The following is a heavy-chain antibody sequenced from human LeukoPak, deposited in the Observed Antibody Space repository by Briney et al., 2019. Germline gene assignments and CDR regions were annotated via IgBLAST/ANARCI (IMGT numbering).Heavy chain of an antibody. Sequence: ASVKVSCKASGGTFSSYAINWVRQATGQGLEWMGWMNPNSGNTGYAQKFQGRVTITRNTSISTAYMELSSLRSEDTAVYYCARGGLTACSGGSCYSRFDYWGQGTLVTVSS. CDR2: MNPNSGNT. V-gene: IGHV1-8*03. J-gene: IGHJ4*02. D-gene: IGHD2-15*01. CDR1: GGTFSSYA. CDR3: ARGGLTACSGGSCYSRFDY.